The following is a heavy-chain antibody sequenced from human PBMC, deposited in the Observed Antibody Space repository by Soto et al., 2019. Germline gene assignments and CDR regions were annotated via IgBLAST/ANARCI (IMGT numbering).Heavy chain of an antibody. J-gene: IGHJ4*02. D-gene: IGHD2-15*01. CDR3: ARDEGHCSGGSCYSLDY. CDR1: GYTFTSYA. Sequence: QVQLVQSGAEVKKPGASVKVSCKASGYTFTSYAMHWVRQAPGQRLEWMGWINAGNGNTKYSQKFQGRVTITRDTSASTAYMELSSLRSEDTAVYYCARDEGHCSGGSCYSLDYWGQGTLVTVSS. V-gene: IGHV1-3*01. CDR2: INAGNGNT.